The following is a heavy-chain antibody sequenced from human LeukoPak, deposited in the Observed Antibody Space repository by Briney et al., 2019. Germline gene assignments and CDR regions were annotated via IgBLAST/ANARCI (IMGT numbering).Heavy chain of an antibody. Sequence: PGGTLTLSCAASGFTFGTFAMHWVRQAPGKGLEWVAVMSYDGSNKYYAASVKGQFTISSDNSKNTLYLQMNSLRSEDTAVYYCARGHRGIVVVVRDAFDIWGQGTMVIVSS. D-gene: IGHD2-15*01. CDR3: ARGHRGIVVVVRDAFDI. J-gene: IGHJ3*02. V-gene: IGHV3-30-3*01. CDR2: MSYDGSNK. CDR1: GFTFGTFA.